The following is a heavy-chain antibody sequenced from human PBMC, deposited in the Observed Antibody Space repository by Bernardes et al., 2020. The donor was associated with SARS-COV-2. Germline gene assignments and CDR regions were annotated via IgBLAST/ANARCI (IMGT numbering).Heavy chain of an antibody. CDR1: GFSFNTYW. V-gene: IGHV3-7*05. J-gene: IGHJ5*02. CDR2: MKQDGSEI. Sequence: GGSLRLSCAASGFSFNTYWMSWVRQAPGKGLEWVANMKQDGSEIYYVDSVKGRFTISRDNAKNSLYLQMNNLRAEDTAVYYCARGHRISPNWFDPWGQGTLVTVSS. CDR3: ARGHRISPNWFDP.